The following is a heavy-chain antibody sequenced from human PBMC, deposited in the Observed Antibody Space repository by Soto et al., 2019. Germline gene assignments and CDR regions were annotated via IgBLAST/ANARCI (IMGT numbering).Heavy chain of an antibody. CDR2: IYYSGTT. CDR1: GGSVSSGGYY. V-gene: IGHV4-31*03. J-gene: IGHJ4*02. D-gene: IGHD2-8*01. CDR3: ARRALPQCINGVCYKDGFWDY. Sequence: SETLSLTCTVSGGSVSSGGYYWSWIRQHPGTGLEWIGYIYYSGTTYFNPSLKSRASISLDTSKNEFSLKLASVTAADTAVYYCARRALPQCINGVCYKDGFWDYWGQGALVTVSS.